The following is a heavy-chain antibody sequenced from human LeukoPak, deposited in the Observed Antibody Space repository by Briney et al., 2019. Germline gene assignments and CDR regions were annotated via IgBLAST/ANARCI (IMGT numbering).Heavy chain of an antibody. D-gene: IGHD3-10*01. J-gene: IGHJ6*03. V-gene: IGHV4-4*08. CDR3: ARGTGSGSFNYYYYYYMDV. CDR2: IFHSGST. Sequence: SETLSLTCTVSGGSISSYYWSWLRQPPGKGLEWIGNIFHSGSTNYNPSLKSRVTISVDTSKNQFSLKLSSVTAADTAVYYCARGTGSGSFNYYYYYYMDVWGKGTTVTISS. CDR1: GGSISSYY.